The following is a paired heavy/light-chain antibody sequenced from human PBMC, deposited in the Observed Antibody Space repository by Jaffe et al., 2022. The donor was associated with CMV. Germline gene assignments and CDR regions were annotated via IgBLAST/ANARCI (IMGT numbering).Light chain of an antibody. CDR2: DAS. CDR3: QQRSNWPRVT. CDR1: QSVSSY. J-gene: IGKJ5*01. V-gene: IGKV3-11*01. Sequence: EVVLTQSPATLSLSPGERATLSCRASQSVSSYLAWYQQKPGQAPRVLIYDASNRATGIPARFSGSGSGTDFTLIISSLEPEDFGVYYCQQRSNWPRVTFGQGTRLEIK.
Heavy chain of an antibody. V-gene: IGHV4-39*01. CDR3: AGLPLRYFVLDDSYYYDMDV. Sequence: QLQLQESGPGLVKPSETLSLTCSVSGGSFTSNIYYWGWIRQPPGKGLEWIGSIDYSGTTYYNLSFKSRVNISIDMSKKQFSLRLSSVTAADTAVFYCAGLPLRYFVLDDSYYYDMDVWGQGTTVTVSS. CDR1: GGSFTSNIYY. CDR2: IDYSGTT. J-gene: IGHJ6*02. D-gene: IGHD3-9*01.